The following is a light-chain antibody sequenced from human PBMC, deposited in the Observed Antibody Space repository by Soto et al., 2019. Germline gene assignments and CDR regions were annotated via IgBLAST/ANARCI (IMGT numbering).Light chain of an antibody. CDR2: GAS. V-gene: IGKV3-15*01. Sequence: EIVMTQSPATLSVSPGERATLSCRASESVSNNLAWYQQKPGQAPRLLIYGASTRATGIPARFSGSGSGTEFTLTISSLQSEDLAIYYCHQYDNWPPWTFGQGTKVEIK. J-gene: IGKJ1*01. CDR1: ESVSNN. CDR3: HQYDNWPPWT.